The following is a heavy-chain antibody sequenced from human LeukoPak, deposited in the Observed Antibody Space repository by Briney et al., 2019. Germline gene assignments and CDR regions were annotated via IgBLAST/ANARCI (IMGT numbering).Heavy chain of an antibody. V-gene: IGHV3-21*01. CDR2: ISSSSSYI. Sequence: GGSLRLSCAASGFTFSSYSMNWVCQAPGKGLEWVSSISSSSSYIYYADSVKGRFTISRDNAKNSLYLQMNSLRAEDTAVYYCARTNCSSTSCMNFDYWGQGTLVTVSS. D-gene: IGHD2-2*01. CDR3: ARTNCSSTSCMNFDY. CDR1: GFTFSSYS. J-gene: IGHJ4*02.